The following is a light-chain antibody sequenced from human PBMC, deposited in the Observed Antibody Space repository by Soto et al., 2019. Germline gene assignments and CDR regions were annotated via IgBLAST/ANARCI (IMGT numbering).Light chain of an antibody. CDR2: KAS. CDR3: HQYKSYPWT. CDR1: QSISRG. V-gene: IGKV1-5*03. J-gene: IGKJ1*01. Sequence: DIQMTQSPSTLSASVGDRVTITCRASQSISRGLAWYQQKPGKAPKILIYKASTLEIGFPSRFSGSGSGTEFILTISSLQPDDFATYYCHQYKSYPWTFGQGTKVEIK.